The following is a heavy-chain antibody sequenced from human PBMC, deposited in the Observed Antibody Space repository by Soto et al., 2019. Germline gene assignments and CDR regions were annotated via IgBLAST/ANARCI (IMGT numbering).Heavy chain of an antibody. Sequence: QVQLVESGGGVVQPGRSLRLSCAASGFTFSSYAMHWVRRAPGKGLEWMAVMSYDGRNKYYADSVKGRFTISRDNSKNTLYLQMNRVRPEDSALYYCARGGGAYWGEGTLVIVSS. D-gene: IGHD3-16*01. CDR3: ARGGGAY. V-gene: IGHV3-30-3*01. CDR2: MSYDGRNK. CDR1: GFTFSSYA. J-gene: IGHJ4*02.